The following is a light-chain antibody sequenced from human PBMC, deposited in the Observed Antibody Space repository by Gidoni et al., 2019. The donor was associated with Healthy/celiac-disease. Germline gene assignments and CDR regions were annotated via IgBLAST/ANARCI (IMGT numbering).Light chain of an antibody. CDR1: QSVSSN. J-gene: IGKJ1*01. Sequence: EIVMTQSPATLSVSPGERATLSCRASQSVSSNLAWYQQKPGQAPRLLIYGASNRATGIPARFSGSGSGTEFTLTISSLQSEDFAVYYCQQYNNWPWTFXXXTKVEIK. CDR2: GAS. CDR3: QQYNNWPWT. V-gene: IGKV3-15*01.